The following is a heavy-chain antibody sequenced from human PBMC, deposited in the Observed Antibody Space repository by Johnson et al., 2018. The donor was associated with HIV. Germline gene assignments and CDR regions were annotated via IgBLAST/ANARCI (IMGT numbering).Heavy chain of an antibody. CDR2: LSYDGINK. CDR1: GFTFSTYA. Sequence: QMLLVESGGGVVQPGRSLRLSCAASGFTFSTYAIHWVRQAPGKGLEWLTLLSYDGINKYYADSVKGRFTISRDNSKNTLYLQMNSLRAEDTAVYYCARDRGYSSSSANAFDIWGQGTMVTVSS. J-gene: IGHJ3*02. V-gene: IGHV3-30*14. CDR3: ARDRGYSSSSANAFDI. D-gene: IGHD6-6*01.